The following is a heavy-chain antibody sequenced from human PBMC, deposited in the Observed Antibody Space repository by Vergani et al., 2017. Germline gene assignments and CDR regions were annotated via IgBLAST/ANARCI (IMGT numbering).Heavy chain of an antibody. J-gene: IGHJ6*02. V-gene: IGHV4-61*01. CDR3: ARGSHNRGYSYGKRYYYYYGMDV. Sequence: QVQLQESGPGLVKPSETLSLTCTVSGGSVSSGSYYWSWIRQPPGKGLEWIGYIYTSGSTNYNPSLKSRVTISVDTSKNQFSLELSSVTAADTAVYYCARGSHNRGYSYGKRYYYYYGMDVWGQGTTVTVSS. CDR1: GGSVSSGSYY. D-gene: IGHD5-18*01. CDR2: IYTSGST.